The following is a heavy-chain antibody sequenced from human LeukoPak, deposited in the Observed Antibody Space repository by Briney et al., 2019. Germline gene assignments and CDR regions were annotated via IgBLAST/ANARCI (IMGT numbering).Heavy chain of an antibody. V-gene: IGHV1-18*01. CDR2: ISAYNGNT. Sequence: ASVKLSCKASGYTFTSYGISWVRQAPGQGLEWMGWISAYNGNTNYAQKLQGRVTMTTDTSTSTAYMELRSLRSDDTAVYYCARGPNYSNFGSAYYYYMDVWGKGTSVTVSS. D-gene: IGHD4-11*01. J-gene: IGHJ6*03. CDR1: GYTFTSYG. CDR3: ARGPNYSNFGSAYYYYMDV.